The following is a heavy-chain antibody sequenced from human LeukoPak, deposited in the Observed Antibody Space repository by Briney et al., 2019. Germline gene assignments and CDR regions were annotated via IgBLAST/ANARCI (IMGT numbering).Heavy chain of an antibody. CDR2: INSDGRST. D-gene: IGHD3-22*01. J-gene: IGHJ5*02. CDR1: GFTFSSYW. Sequence: GGSLRLSCAASGFTFSSYWMHWVRQAPGKGLVWVSRINSDGRSTNYADSVKGRFTISRDNAKNTLYLQMNSLRAEDTAVYYRARAYDSSGYWFDPWGQGTLVTVSS. V-gene: IGHV3-74*01. CDR3: ARAYDSSGYWFDP.